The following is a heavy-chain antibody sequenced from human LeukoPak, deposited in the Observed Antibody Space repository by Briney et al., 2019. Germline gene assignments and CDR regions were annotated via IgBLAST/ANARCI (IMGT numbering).Heavy chain of an antibody. V-gene: IGHV1-18*01. CDR2: ISAYNGNT. CDR3: ARDNRDYDILTGYSKNRFDY. J-gene: IGHJ4*02. Sequence: ASVKVSCKASGYTFTSYGISWVRQAPGQGLEWMGWISAYNGNTNYAQKLQGRVTMTTDTSTSTAYMELRSLRSDDTAVYYCARDNRDYDILTGYSKNRFDYWGQGTLVTVSS. D-gene: IGHD3-9*01. CDR1: GYTFTSYG.